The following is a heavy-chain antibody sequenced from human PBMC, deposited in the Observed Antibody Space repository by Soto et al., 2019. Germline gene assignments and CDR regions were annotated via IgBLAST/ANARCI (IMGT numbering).Heavy chain of an antibody. CDR3: AIDLVLPSEFNYYYYSGMAV. Sequence: HGGSIRVSWGVAGGTFVGFGGRRVSQTKGKGLGWVAVIWYDGRNKYTAAALKGRFTLTRDDSKNTLYLQMNRLRAEDTAVFCCAIDLVLPSEFNYYYYSGMAVRGQGTTVTVSS. V-gene: IGHV3-33*01. D-gene: IGHD2-15*01. J-gene: IGHJ6*02. CDR1: GGTFVGFG. CDR2: IWYDGRNK.